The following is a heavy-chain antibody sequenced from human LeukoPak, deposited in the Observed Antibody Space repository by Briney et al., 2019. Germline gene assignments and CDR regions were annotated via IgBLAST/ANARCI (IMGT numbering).Heavy chain of an antibody. J-gene: IGHJ4*02. V-gene: IGHV3-21*01. Sequence: GGSLRLSCAASGFTFSNYAMNWVRQAPGKGLEWVSSISSSSSYIYYADSVKGRFTISRDNAKNSLYLQMNSLRAEDTAVYYCARGGPYDSSGYFDYWGQGTLVTVSS. D-gene: IGHD3-22*01. CDR2: ISSSSSYI. CDR3: ARGGPYDSSGYFDY. CDR1: GFTFSNYA.